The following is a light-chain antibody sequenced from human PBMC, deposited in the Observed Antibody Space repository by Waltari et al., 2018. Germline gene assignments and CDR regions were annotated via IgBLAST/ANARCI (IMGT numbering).Light chain of an antibody. J-gene: IGLJ2*01. CDR3: CSYAGSSTFDVV. CDR2: EGS. V-gene: IGLV2-23*03. CDR1: SSDVGSYNL. Sequence: QSALTQPASVSGSPGQSITISCTGTSSDVGSYNLVSWYQQHPGKAPKLMIYEGSKRPSGGSNRFAGPKSGNTASLTIAGLQAEDEADYYCCSYAGSSTFDVVFGGGTKLTVL.